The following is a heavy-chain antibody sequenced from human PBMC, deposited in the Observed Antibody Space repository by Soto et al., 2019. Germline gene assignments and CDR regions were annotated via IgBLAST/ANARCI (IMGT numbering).Heavy chain of an antibody. D-gene: IGHD2-8*01. V-gene: IGHV4-30-4*01. CDR2: IYYSGST. CDR3: ARGRDCTNGVCSSSFDY. CDR1: GGSISSGDYY. Sequence: QVQLQESGPGLVKPSQTLSLTCTVSGGSISSGDYYWSWIRQPPGKGLEWIGYIYYSGSTYSNPTLKSRVTISVDTSKTQFSRKLSAVTAADTAVYYCARGRDCTNGVCSSSFDYWGQGTLVTVSS. J-gene: IGHJ4*02.